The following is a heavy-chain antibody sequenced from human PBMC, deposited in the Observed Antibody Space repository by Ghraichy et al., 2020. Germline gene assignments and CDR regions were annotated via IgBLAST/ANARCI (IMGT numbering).Heavy chain of an antibody. D-gene: IGHD3-16*01. J-gene: IGHJ4*02. V-gene: IGHV1-46*01. CDR1: GYTFTNFY. Sequence: ASVKVSCKAYGYTFTNFYIHWVRQAPGQGLEWVGIINPTGGATTYAQKIQGRVSMTRDTSTSTVYMELSSLRSEDTAVYYCAREPNGGLNYFDFWGQGTLVTVSS. CDR2: INPTGGAT. CDR3: AREPNGGLNYFDF.